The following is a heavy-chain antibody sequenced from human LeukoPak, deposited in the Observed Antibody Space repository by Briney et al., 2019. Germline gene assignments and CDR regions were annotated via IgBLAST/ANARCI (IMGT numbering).Heavy chain of an antibody. CDR3: ARFCSGGSCPDV. CDR2: IYYGGST. V-gene: IGHV4-59*01. D-gene: IGHD2-15*01. CDR1: GGXISSYF. Sequence: SETLPLTCTVSGGXISSYFCTWIRQPPGKGREWIGNIYYGGSTRYNPSLKSRVSISVDTSKNQFSLKLTSVTAADTAVYYCARFCSGGSCPDVWGQGTTVSVSS. J-gene: IGHJ6*02.